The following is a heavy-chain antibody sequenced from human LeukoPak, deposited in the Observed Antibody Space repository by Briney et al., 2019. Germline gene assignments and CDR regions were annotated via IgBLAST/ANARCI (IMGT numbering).Heavy chain of an antibody. CDR2: IRSKNYGGTT. Sequence: GGSLLLSCTTSGFTFRDYAMSWVRQAPGKGLEWLGFIRSKNYGGTTDYAASVKGRITISRDDSKSIVYLQMNGLKTEDTAVYYCTRPVAGYYFEYWGQGTLVTVSS. J-gene: IGHJ4*02. V-gene: IGHV3-49*04. CDR1: GFTFRDYA. CDR3: TRPVAGYYFEY. D-gene: IGHD6-19*01.